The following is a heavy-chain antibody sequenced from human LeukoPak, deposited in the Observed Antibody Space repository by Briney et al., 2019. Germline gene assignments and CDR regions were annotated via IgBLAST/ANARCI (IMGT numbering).Heavy chain of an antibody. CDR1: GITFTSYY. CDR2: INPIGTIT. D-gene: IGHD6-13*01. J-gene: IGHJ4*02. V-gene: IGHV1-46*01. CDR3: ALIAPPHN. Sequence: ASVKVSCKASGITFTSYYIHWVRQAPGRGLEWMGKINPIGTITTYAPKYQGRVTVTKDTSTNTVYMKLSSLRSDDTAVYYCALIAPPHNWGQGSLVTVSS.